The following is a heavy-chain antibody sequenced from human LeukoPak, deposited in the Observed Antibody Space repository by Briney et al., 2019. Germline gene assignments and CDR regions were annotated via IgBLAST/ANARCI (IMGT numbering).Heavy chain of an antibody. J-gene: IGHJ4*02. V-gene: IGHV1-18*01. CDR1: GYTFTSYG. CDR2: ISAYNGNT. Sequence: ASVKVSCKASGYTFTSYGISWVRQAPGQGLEWMGWISAYNGNTNYAQKLQGRVTMTTDTSTSTAYMELRSLRSDDTAVYYCAREGQDYYGSGSYPFAYWGQGTLVTVSS. CDR3: AREGQDYYGSGSYPFAY. D-gene: IGHD3-10*01.